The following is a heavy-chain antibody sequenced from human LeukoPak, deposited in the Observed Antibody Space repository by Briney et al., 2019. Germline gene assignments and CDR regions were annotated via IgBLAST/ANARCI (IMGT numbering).Heavy chain of an antibody. Sequence: ASVKVSCKASGYTFTSYGISWVRQAPGQGVEWMGWISAYNDNTNYAQKLQGRVTMTTDTSTSTAYMELRSLRSDDTAVYYCARDPLITMVRGVIRSFDYWGQGTLVTVSS. CDR3: ARDPLITMVRGVIRSFDY. CDR2: ISAYNDNT. J-gene: IGHJ4*02. CDR1: GYTFTSYG. D-gene: IGHD3-10*01. V-gene: IGHV1-18*01.